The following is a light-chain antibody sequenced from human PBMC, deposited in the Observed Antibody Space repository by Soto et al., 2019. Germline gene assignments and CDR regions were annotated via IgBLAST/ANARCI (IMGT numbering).Light chain of an antibody. V-gene: IGKV3-20*01. CDR3: HQYGSSSWT. J-gene: IGKJ1*01. CDR1: QSVGSSY. Sequence: SVLTQSPGTPSLSPGERATLSCRASQSVGSSYLAWYQQKPGQAPRLLIYGASSRATGIPDRFSGSGSGTDFTLTISRLEPEDFAVYYCHQYGSSSWTFGQGTKV. CDR2: GAS.